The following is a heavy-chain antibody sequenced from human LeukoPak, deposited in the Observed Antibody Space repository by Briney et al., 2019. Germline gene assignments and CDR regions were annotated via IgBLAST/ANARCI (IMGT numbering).Heavy chain of an antibody. CDR2: IKQDGSEK. CDR1: GFTFNSYG. Sequence: GGSLRLSCAASGFTFNSYGMSWVRQAPGRGRSGGANIKQDGSEKYYVDSVKGRFTISRDNAKNSLYLQMNSLRAEDTAVYYCASVREWQLQNAPFDYWGQGTLVTVSS. V-gene: IGHV3-7*01. J-gene: IGHJ4*02. D-gene: IGHD1-26*01. CDR3: ASVREWQLQNAPFDY.